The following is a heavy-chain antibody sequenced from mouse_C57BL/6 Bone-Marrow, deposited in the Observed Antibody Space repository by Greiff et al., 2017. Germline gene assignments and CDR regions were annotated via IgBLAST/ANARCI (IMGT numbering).Heavy chain of an antibody. J-gene: IGHJ3*01. D-gene: IGHD2-5*01. CDR1: GYTFTSYW. CDR3: ARGGGYYSNYRFAY. Sequence: QVQLQQPGAELVMPGASVKLSCKASGYTFTSYWMHWVKQRPGQGLEWIGEIDPSDSYTNYNQKFKGKSTLTVATSSSTAYMQLSSLTSEDSAVYYCARGGGYYSNYRFAYWGQGTLLTVS. V-gene: IGHV1-69*01. CDR2: IDPSDSYT.